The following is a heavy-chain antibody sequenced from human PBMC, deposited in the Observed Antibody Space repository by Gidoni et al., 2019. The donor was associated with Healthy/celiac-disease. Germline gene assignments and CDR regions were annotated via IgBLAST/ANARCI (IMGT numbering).Heavy chain of an antibody. CDR3: ARDSLITFGGVIGYFDY. J-gene: IGHJ4*02. V-gene: IGHV3-48*03. D-gene: IGHD3-16*02. CDR2: ISSSGSTI. CDR1: VFTFSSYE. Sequence: EVQLVESGGGLVQPGGSLRLSCAASVFTFSSYEMNWVRQAPGKGLEWVSYISSSGSTIYYADSVKGRFTISRDNAKNSLYLQMNSLRAEDTAVYYCARDSLITFGGVIGYFDYWGQGTLVTVSS.